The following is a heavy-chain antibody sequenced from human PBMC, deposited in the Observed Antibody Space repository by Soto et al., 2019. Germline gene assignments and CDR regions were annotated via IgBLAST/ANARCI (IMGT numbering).Heavy chain of an antibody. CDR3: ARDRAGDAFDI. J-gene: IGHJ3*02. V-gene: IGHV3-48*03. CDR2: ISSSGSTI. D-gene: IGHD6-13*01. Sequence: GGSLRLSCAASGFTFSSYEMNWVRQAPGKGLEWVSYISSSGSTIYYADSGKGRFTISRDNAKNSLYLQMNSLRAEDTAVYYCARDRAGDAFDIWGQGTMVTVSS. CDR1: GFTFSSYE.